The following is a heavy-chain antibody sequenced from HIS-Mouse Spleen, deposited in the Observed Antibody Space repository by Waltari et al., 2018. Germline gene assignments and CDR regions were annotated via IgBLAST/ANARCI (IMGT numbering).Heavy chain of an antibody. Sequence: QLQLQESGPGLVKPSETLSLTCTVSVVSISRISYYWGWIRQPPGKGLEWIGSIYYSGSTYYNPSLKSRVTISVDTSKNQFSLKLSSVTAADTAVYYCAREIPYSSSWYDWYFDLWGRGTLVTVSS. J-gene: IGHJ2*01. CDR3: AREIPYSSSWYDWYFDL. D-gene: IGHD6-13*01. CDR1: VVSISRISYY. V-gene: IGHV4-39*07. CDR2: IYYSGST.